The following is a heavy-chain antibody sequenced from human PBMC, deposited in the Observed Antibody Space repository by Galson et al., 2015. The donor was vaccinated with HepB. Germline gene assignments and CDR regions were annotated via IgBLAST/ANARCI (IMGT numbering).Heavy chain of an antibody. CDR1: GFTFSSYS. CDR3: ARDREVRGIINYYYGMDV. J-gene: IGHJ6*02. V-gene: IGHV3-21*01. D-gene: IGHD3-10*01. Sequence: SLRLSCAASGFTFSSYSMNWVRQAPGKGLEWVSSISSSSYIFFADSLKGRFTISRDNAKNSLYLQMNSLRAEDTAVYYCARDREVRGIINYYYGMDVWGQGTTVTVSS. CDR2: ISSSSYI.